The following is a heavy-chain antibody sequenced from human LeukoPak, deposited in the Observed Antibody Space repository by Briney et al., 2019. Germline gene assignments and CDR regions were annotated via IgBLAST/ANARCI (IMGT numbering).Heavy chain of an antibody. D-gene: IGHD3-9*01. CDR2: ISWNSGSI. CDR1: GFTFDDYA. V-gene: IGHV3-9*01. Sequence: PGGSLRLSCAASGFTFDDYAMHWVRQAPGKGLEWVSGISWNSGSIGYADSVKGRFTISRDNAKNSLYLQMNSLRAEDTALYYCAKGGTGRRNDYDILTGGPGYFDYWGQGTLVTVSS. J-gene: IGHJ4*02. CDR3: AKGGTGRRNDYDILTGGPGYFDY.